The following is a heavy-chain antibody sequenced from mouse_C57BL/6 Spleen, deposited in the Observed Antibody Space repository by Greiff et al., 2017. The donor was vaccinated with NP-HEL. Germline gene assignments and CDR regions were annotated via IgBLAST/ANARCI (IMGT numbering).Heavy chain of an antibody. CDR2: IYPGDGDT. CDR1: GYAFSSSW. CDR3: ARSAYDYDRYFDV. J-gene: IGHJ1*03. V-gene: IGHV1-82*01. Sequence: QVQLQQSGPELVKPGASVKISCKASGYAFSSSWMNWVKQRPGKGLEWIGRIYPGDGDTNYNGKFKGKATLTADKSSSTAYMQLSSLTSEDSAVYFCARSAYDYDRYFDVWGTGTTVTVSS. D-gene: IGHD2-4*01.